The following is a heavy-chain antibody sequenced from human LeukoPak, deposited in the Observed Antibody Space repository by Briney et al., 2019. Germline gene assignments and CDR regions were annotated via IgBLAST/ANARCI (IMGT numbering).Heavy chain of an antibody. V-gene: IGHV3-30*04. CDR2: ISYDGSNK. CDR3: AKDVFLYSLDY. J-gene: IGHJ4*02. D-gene: IGHD2-15*01. Sequence: GGSLRLSCAASGFTFSSYAMHWVRQAPGKGLEWVAVISYDGSNKYYADSVKGRFTISRDNSKNTLYLQMNSLRAEDTAVYYCAKDVFLYSLDYWGQGTLVTVSS. CDR1: GFTFSSYA.